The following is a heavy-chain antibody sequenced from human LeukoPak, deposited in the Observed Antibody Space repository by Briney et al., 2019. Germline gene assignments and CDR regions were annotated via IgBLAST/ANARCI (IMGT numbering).Heavy chain of an antibody. J-gene: IGHJ5*02. CDR3: ARGVFRYYDFWSGYIKNNWFDH. Sequence: VKDSCKACGYTFTSYDMNGVGQAGGRGGEGVGGMNPNSGNTDYEQKFQGRVTITRNTSISTAYMELSSLTSDDTAVYYCARGVFRYYDFWSGYIKNNWFDHWGQGTLVTVSS. CDR1: GYTFTSYD. D-gene: IGHD3-3*01. V-gene: IGHV1-8*03. CDR2: MNPNSGNT.